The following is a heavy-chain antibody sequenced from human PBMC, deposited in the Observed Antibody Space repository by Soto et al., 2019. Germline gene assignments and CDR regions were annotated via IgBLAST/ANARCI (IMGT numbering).Heavy chain of an antibody. Sequence: QVQLQESGPGLVKPSETLSLTCTVSGAPVSSETHFWTWIRQPPGKGLEWIGHMYYSGITNSNPALKSRVTLSVDRSRNQFSLSLNSVTAADTAVYYCAREDMSGTYYFDYWGPGMQVTVSS. CDR2: MYYSGIT. V-gene: IGHV4-61*01. J-gene: IGHJ4*02. D-gene: IGHD1-26*01. CDR3: AREDMSGTYYFDY. CDR1: GAPVSSETHF.